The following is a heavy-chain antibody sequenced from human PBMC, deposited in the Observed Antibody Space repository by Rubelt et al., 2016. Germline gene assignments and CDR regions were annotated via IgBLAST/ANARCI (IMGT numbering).Heavy chain of an antibody. J-gene: IGHJ4*02. CDR3: ARSPPRLVGSTIESDD. CDR1: GGTFNSYA. V-gene: IGHV1-69*04. CDR2: IIPIVGIA. D-gene: IGHD1-26*01. Sequence: VKKPGSSVKVTCKASGGTFNSYAINWVRQAPGQGLEWMGKIIPIVGIANYAQNFQGRVTITADKSTSIVYMELSSLRSEDTAVYYCARSPPRLVGSTIESDDWGQGTLVTVSS.